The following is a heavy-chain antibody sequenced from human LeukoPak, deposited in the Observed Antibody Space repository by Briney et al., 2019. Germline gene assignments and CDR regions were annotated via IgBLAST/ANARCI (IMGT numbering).Heavy chain of an antibody. D-gene: IGHD6-19*01. CDR3: ARRRSGSSVYYYYYYMDV. Sequence: SETLSLTCTVSGGSISSYYSSWIRQPPGKGLEWIGYIYTSGSTNYNPSLKSRVTISVDTSKNQFSLKLSSVTAADTAVYYCARRRSGSSVYYYYYYMDVWGKGTTVTVSS. V-gene: IGHV4-4*09. CDR2: IYTSGST. J-gene: IGHJ6*03. CDR1: GGSISSYY.